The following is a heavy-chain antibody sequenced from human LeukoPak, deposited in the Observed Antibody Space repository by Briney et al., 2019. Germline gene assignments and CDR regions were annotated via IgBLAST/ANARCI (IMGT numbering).Heavy chain of an antibody. CDR3: AHGKLRSTF. J-gene: IGHJ6*01. V-gene: IGHV3-7*01. Sequence: LAGGSLRLSCAASGFTFSTYWMSWVRQAPGKGLEWVANINHDGIEKYYVDSVKGRFTISRDNAKNSLYLQMDSLRAEDTALYYCAHGKLRSTFGGQGTTVT. D-gene: IGHD3-3*01. CDR1: GFTFSTYW. CDR2: INHDGIEK.